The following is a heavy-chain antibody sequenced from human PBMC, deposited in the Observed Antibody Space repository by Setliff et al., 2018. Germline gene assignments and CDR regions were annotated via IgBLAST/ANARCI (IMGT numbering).Heavy chain of an antibody. CDR2: INHSGST. Sequence: SETLSLTCGGYGGSISDYYWSWIRQPPGKGLEWIGEINHSGSTNYNPSLKSRVTISLDTSRNQVSLKLSSVTAEDTAVYYCARDRQYCSSTSCYTSYFYYYAMDIWGQGTTVTVSS. CDR3: ARDRQYCSSTSCYTSYFYYYAMDI. D-gene: IGHD2-2*02. V-gene: IGHV4-34*01. J-gene: IGHJ6*02. CDR1: GGSISDYY.